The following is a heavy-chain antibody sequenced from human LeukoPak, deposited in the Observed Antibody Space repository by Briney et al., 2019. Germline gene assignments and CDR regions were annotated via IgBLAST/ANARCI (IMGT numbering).Heavy chain of an antibody. CDR2: ISYDGSNK. D-gene: IGHD2-21*01. J-gene: IGHJ4*02. CDR3: AKGFLDY. CDR1: GFTFSSYA. Sequence: GGSLRLSCAASGFTFSSYAMHWVRQAPGKGLEWVAVISYDGSNKYYADSVKGRFTISRDNSKNTLYLQMNSLRAEDTAVYYCAKGFLDYWGQGTLVTVSS. V-gene: IGHV3-30-3*01.